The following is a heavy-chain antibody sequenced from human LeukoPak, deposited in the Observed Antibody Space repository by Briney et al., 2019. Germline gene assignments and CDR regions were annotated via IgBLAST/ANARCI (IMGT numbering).Heavy chain of an antibody. V-gene: IGHV3-7*01. CDR1: GFTFSGFW. CDR2: INSDGSEG. Sequence: GGSLRLSCAVSGFTFSGFWMSWSRQAPGKGLEWVASINSDGSEGYYADVVKGRFTISRDNSKNTLYLQMNSLRAEDTAVYYCARAGDGSGSYVPYYYYYGMDVWGQGTTVTVSS. D-gene: IGHD3-10*01. J-gene: IGHJ6*02. CDR3: ARAGDGSGSYVPYYYYYGMDV.